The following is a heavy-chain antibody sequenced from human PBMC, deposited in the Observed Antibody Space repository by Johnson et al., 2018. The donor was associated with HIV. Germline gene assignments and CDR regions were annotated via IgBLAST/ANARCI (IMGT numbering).Heavy chain of an antibody. Sequence: VQLVESGGGLAQPGGSLRLSCAASGLNVSGHYMSWVRQSPGKGLEWVSGASGSGGTTYYADSVKGRFTISRDNARDTLYLQMHRLRAEDTAVYYCAKEARRPAFDIWGQGTMVTVSS. CDR2: ASGSGGTT. J-gene: IGHJ3*02. D-gene: IGHD6-6*01. CDR3: AKEARRPAFDI. V-gene: IGHV3-23*04. CDR1: GLNVSGHY.